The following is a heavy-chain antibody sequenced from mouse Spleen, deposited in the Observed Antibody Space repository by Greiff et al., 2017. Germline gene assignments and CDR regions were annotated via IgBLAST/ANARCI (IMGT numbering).Heavy chain of an antibody. CDR1: GFTFSDYG. Sequence: EVKLMESGGGLVKPGGSLKLSCAASGFTFSDYGMHWVRQAPEKGLEWVAYISSGSSTIYSADTVKGRFTISRDNAKNTLFLQMTSLRSEDTAMYYCARFNSPFAYWGQGTLVTVSA. CDR3: ARFNSPFAY. J-gene: IGHJ3*01. D-gene: IGHD4-1*02. CDR2: ISSGSSTI. V-gene: IGHV5-17*01.